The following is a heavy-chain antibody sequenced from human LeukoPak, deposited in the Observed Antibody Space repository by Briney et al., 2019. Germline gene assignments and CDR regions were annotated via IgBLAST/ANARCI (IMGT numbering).Heavy chain of an antibody. J-gene: IGHJ4*02. D-gene: IGHD2-2*01. CDR3: VRDPNALDY. V-gene: IGHV3-48*01. CDR1: GFTFSSYS. Sequence: GGSLRLSCEASGFTFSSYSMNWVRQAPGRGLEWVSYIRSSGNTLYYADSVKGRFTISRDNAKNSLYLQMNSLRAEDTAVYYCVRDPNALDYWGQGTLVTVSS. CDR2: IRSSGNTL.